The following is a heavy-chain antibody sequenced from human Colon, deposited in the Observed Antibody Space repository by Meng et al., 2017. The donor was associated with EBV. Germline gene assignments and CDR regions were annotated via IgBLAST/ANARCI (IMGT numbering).Heavy chain of an antibody. Sequence: VPVQRAGSSLFTASRPLSLPVGFVGGSLSDYYWHWIRQPPVTGLEWIGEINHSGSTNYNPSLKSRVTMSVDTSKNQFSLKLSSVTAADTAVYYCAKLARPPYYNWNDGSRAYFDYWGQGTLVTVSS. CDR1: GGSLSDYY. CDR2: INHSGST. V-gene: IGHV4-34*01. CDR3: AKLARPPYYNWNDGSRAYFDY. D-gene: IGHD1-20*01. J-gene: IGHJ4*02.